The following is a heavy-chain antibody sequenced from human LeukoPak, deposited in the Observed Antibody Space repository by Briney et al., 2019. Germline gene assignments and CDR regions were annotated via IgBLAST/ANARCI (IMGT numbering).Heavy chain of an antibody. D-gene: IGHD2-2*01. CDR1: GFNFSRYS. CDR2: ISYSSSAI. CDR3: SSSTRFPCYYMDV. Sequence: PGGSLRLSCAASGFNFSRYSMNWVRQAPGKGLEWLSYISYSSSAIYYSDSVMGRFNVSRDNAKNSLYLQMKSLRAEDTAVYYCSSSTRFPCYYMDVWGKGTTVTVSS. J-gene: IGHJ6*03. V-gene: IGHV3-48*01.